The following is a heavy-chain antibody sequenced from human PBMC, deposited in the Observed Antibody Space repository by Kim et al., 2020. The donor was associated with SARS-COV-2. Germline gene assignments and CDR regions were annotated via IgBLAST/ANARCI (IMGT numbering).Heavy chain of an antibody. CDR3: NADPDMDQGGGSYYF. Sequence: GGSLRLSCAASGITFSNSWMSWVRQAPGKGLEWVGRIKTKADGGTIAYSAPGKGTFTISRADSKNTLYLQMNSLKTEDSCVYYYNADPDMDQGGGSYYF. CDR1: GITFSNSW. CDR2: IKTKADGGTI. J-gene: IGHJ2*01. D-gene: IGHD3-10*01. V-gene: IGHV3-15*01.